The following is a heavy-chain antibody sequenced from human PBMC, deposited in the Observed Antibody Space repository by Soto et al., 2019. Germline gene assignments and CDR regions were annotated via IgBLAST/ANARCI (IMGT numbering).Heavy chain of an antibody. J-gene: IGHJ4*02. Sequence: SLRLSCAASGFTFSSYSMNWVRQAPGRGLEWVSSISSSSSYIYYADSVKGRFTISRDNAKNSLYLQMNSLRAEDTAVYYCARAAQGQLVLFDYWGQGTLVTVSS. D-gene: IGHD6-13*01. V-gene: IGHV3-21*01. CDR2: ISSSSSYI. CDR1: GFTFSSYS. CDR3: ARAAQGQLVLFDY.